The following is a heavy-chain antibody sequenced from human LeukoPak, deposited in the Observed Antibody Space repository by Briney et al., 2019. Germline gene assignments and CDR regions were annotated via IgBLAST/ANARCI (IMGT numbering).Heavy chain of an antibody. CDR2: IRSKANSYAT. Sequence: GGSLRLSCAASGFTFSGSAMHWVRQASGKGLEWVGRIRSKANSYATAYAASVKGRFTISRDDSKNTAYLQMNSLKTEDTAVYYCTRWEDFWSGYHNDYWGQGTLVTVSS. J-gene: IGHJ4*02. CDR1: GFTFSGSA. V-gene: IGHV3-73*01. D-gene: IGHD3-3*01. CDR3: TRWEDFWSGYHNDY.